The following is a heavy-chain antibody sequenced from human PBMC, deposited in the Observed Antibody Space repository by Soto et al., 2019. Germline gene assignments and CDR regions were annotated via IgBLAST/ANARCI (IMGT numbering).Heavy chain of an antibody. CDR2: IYYSGST. V-gene: IGHV4-31*03. Sequence: QVQLQESGPGLVKPSQTLSLTCTVSGGSISSGGYYWSWIRQHPGKGLEWIGYIYYSGSTYYNPSLKSRVTISVDTSKTQFSLKLSSVTAAHTAVYYCAREGGIVGATAADYWGQGTLVTVSS. CDR3: AREGGIVGATAADY. J-gene: IGHJ4*02. CDR1: GGSISSGGYY. D-gene: IGHD1-26*01.